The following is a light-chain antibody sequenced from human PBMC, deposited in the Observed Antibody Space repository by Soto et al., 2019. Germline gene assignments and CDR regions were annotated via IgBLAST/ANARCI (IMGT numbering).Light chain of an antibody. CDR1: QSVNTN. CDR2: GAS. CDR3: QQYGSSGT. Sequence: EIVMTQSPATLSVSPGERATLSCRATQSVNTNLAWYQQRPGQAPRLLIYGASNRATGIPDRFSGSGSGTDFILTISRLEPEDFAVYYCQQYGSSGTFGQGTKVDIK. J-gene: IGKJ1*01. V-gene: IGKV3-20*01.